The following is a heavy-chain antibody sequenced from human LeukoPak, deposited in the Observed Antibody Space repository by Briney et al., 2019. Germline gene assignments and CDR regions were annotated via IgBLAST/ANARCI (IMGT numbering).Heavy chain of an antibody. CDR2: ISLTGLT. V-gene: IGHV4-4*02. Sequence: SGTLSLTCGVSGGSISNTNWWSWVRQPPGQGLEWIGEISLTGLTHCNPSLESRVTVSLDKSKNQLSLNLTSVTAADTAVYYCSRENGAFSPFGYWGQGTLVTVLS. D-gene: IGHD2-8*01. J-gene: IGHJ4*02. CDR1: GGSISNTNW. CDR3: SRENGAFSPFGY.